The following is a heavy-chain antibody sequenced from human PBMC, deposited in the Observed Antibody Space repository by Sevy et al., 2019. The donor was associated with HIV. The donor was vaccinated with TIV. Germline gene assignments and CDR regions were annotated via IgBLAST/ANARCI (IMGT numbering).Heavy chain of an antibody. CDR2: ISSGSSYI. D-gene: IGHD1-1*01. CDR1: GFSFNTYT. CDR3: ARGLKNGWFDP. J-gene: IGHJ5*02. V-gene: IGHV3-21*01. Sequence: GGSLRLSCAASGFSFNTYTMDWVRQAPGKGLEWISSISSGSSYIFYADSVKGRFTISRDNAKNSLFLQMNSLRVEDTAVYYGARGLKNGWFDPWGQGTLVTVSS.